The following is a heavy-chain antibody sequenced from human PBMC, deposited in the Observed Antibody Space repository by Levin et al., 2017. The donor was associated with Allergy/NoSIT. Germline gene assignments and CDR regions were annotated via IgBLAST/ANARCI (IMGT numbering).Heavy chain of an antibody. Sequence: PGGSLRLSCAASGFTFSSYGMHWVRQAPGKGLEWVAVISYDGSNKYYADSVKGRFTISRDNSKNTLYLQMNSLRAEDTAVYYCAKSAGYSSSSGYFDYWGQGTLVTVSS. CDR3: AKSAGYSSSSGYFDY. V-gene: IGHV3-30*18. CDR2: ISYDGSNK. CDR1: GFTFSSYG. J-gene: IGHJ4*02. D-gene: IGHD6-13*01.